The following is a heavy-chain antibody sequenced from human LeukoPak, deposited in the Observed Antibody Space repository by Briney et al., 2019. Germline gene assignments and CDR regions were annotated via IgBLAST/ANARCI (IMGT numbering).Heavy chain of an antibody. CDR1: GGSISSYY. Sequence: SETLSLTCTLSGGSISSYYWSWTRHPPGKGLEWIGYIYYSGSTHYNLSLKSRVTISVDTSKNQFSLKLSSVSAAGTAVYYCARGTPSFIVVVVAAPNYFDYWGQGTLVTVSS. V-gene: IGHV4-59*01. J-gene: IGHJ4*02. CDR2: IYYSGST. CDR3: ARGTPSFIVVVVAAPNYFDY. D-gene: IGHD2-15*01.